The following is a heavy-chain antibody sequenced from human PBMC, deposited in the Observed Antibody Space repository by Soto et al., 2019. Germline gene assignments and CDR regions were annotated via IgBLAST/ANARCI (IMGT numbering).Heavy chain of an antibody. D-gene: IGHD6-19*01. Sequence: QPGGSLRLSCAASEFTLSNFVMVWVRQAPRKGLEWVSGISPSGGGTYYADSVKGRFTISRDNSKNTLSLQMHSLRAEDTALYYCAKGSRSGWYYFESWGQGTLVTVSS. V-gene: IGHV3-23*01. CDR1: EFTLSNFV. CDR2: ISPSGGGT. J-gene: IGHJ4*02. CDR3: AKGSRSGWYYFES.